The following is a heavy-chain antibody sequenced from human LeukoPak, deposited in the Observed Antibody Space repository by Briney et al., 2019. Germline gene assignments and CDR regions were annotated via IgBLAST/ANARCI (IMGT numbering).Heavy chain of an antibody. V-gene: IGHV4-34*01. CDR3: ARRGTSLRPMDS. J-gene: IGHJ4*02. CDR2: ISHRGTT. CDR1: GGSFSGYF. Sequence: SSETLSLTCAVYGGSFSGYFWSWIRQSPGKGLGWIGEISHRGTTNYNPSLKSRVSISVDTSKNQYSLNLTSVTAADTAVYYCARRGTSLRPMDSWGQGTLVTVSS.